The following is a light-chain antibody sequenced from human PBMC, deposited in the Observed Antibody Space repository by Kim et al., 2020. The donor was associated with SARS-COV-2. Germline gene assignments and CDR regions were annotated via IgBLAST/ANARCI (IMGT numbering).Light chain of an antibody. CDR1: QSVSSNY. CDR3: QQYGNSPWT. Sequence: PGERATLSCRASQSVSSNYLAWYQQQPGQAPRLLIYGASSRATGIPDRFSGSGSGTDFTLTISRLEPEDFAVYHCQQYGNSPWTFGQGTKVDIK. V-gene: IGKV3-20*01. CDR2: GAS. J-gene: IGKJ1*01.